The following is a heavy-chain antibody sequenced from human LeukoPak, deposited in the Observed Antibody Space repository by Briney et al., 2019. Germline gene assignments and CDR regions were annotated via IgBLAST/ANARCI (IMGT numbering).Heavy chain of an antibody. D-gene: IGHD6-19*01. CDR2: ISGYDGDT. Sequence: ASVKVSCKASDYIFTAYGITWVRQAPGQGLEWMGWISGYDGDTGYAQKFQGRLTMTTDTSMSTAYMELSRLRSDDTAVYYCAKIAVADYFDYWGQGTLVTVSS. CDR3: AKIAVADYFDY. V-gene: IGHV1-18*01. J-gene: IGHJ4*02. CDR1: DYIFTAYG.